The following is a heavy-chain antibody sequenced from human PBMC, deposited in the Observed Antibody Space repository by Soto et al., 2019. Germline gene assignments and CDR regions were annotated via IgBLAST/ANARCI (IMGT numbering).Heavy chain of an antibody. J-gene: IGHJ6*02. CDR3: ARSIRGPRRFNGMDV. Sequence: SGPTLVNPTETLTLTCTFSGFSLTSPGMCVGWIRQPPGKALEWLALIERDDDDKYYSTSLKTRLTISKDTRKNQVVLTMANMDPADTGTYHCARSIRGPRRFNGMDVWGQGTTVTVSS. CDR1: GFSLTSPGMC. D-gene: IGHD1-20*01. V-gene: IGHV2-70*13. CDR2: IERDDDDK.